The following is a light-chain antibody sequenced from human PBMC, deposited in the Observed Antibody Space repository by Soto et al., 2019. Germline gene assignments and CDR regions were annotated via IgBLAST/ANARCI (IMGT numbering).Light chain of an antibody. CDR2: GAS. CDR1: QSVSSSY. J-gene: IGKJ1*01. Sequence: EIVLTQSPGTLSLSPGERATLSCRASQSVSSSYLAWYQQKPGQAPRLLIFGASSRATGIPDRFSGSGSGTDFTLTISRLETEDFAVYYCQHYGSSPWSFCQGTEVEIK. V-gene: IGKV3-20*01. CDR3: QHYGSSPWS.